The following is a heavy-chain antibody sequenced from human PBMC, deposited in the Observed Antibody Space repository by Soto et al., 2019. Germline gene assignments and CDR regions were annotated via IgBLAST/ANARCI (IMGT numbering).Heavy chain of an antibody. D-gene: IGHD6-6*01. CDR1: GGSISSGGYY. CDR2: IYYSGRT. V-gene: IGHV4-31*03. Sequence: SETLSLTCTVSGGSISSGGYYWSWIRQHPGKGLEWIGYIYYSGRTYYNPSLHSRVSIAVDTTENQFSLKLTSVTAADTSVYYCARGSFSSSSSWLAPWGRGTLVTVSS. CDR3: ARGSFSSSSSWLAP. J-gene: IGHJ5*02.